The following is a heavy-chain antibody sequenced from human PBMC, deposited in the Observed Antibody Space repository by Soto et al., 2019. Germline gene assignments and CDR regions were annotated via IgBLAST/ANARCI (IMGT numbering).Heavy chain of an antibody. V-gene: IGHV5-51*01. CDR1: GRTSINHW. CDR2: IYPGDSDA. Sequence: GESLKISCKVSGRTSINHWIAWVRQMPGKGLEWMGIIYPGDSDARYSPSFAGQVTISVDKSITTAYLHWSSLEASDSAVYYCARQGDMAATPADAFDIWGQGTLVTVS. J-gene: IGHJ3*02. CDR3: ARQGDMAATPADAFDI. D-gene: IGHD6-19*01.